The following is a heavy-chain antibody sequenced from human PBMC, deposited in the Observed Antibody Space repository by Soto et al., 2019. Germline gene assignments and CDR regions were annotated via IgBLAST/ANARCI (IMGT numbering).Heavy chain of an antibody. CDR2: ISHDGSKE. CDR1: GFIFSEYG. J-gene: IGHJ5*02. D-gene: IGHD5-12*01. CDR3: ARGRDGYMGPDQ. Sequence: QVQLVESGGGVVQPGRSLRLSCAASGFIFSEYGMHWVRQAPGKGLEWMARISHDGSKEYYGDSVKGRCTISRDNSENTLHLQMNCLRTEDTALYYCARGRDGYMGPDQWGQGTLVTVSS. V-gene: IGHV3-30*03.